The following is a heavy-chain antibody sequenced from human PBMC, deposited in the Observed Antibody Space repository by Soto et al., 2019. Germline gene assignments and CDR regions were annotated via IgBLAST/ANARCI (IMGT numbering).Heavy chain of an antibody. D-gene: IGHD1-26*01. V-gene: IGHV6-1*01. Sequence: SQTLSLTCAITGDSVSSNSAGWSWVRQSPSRGLKWLGRTYYSSKWYYEYAVSVRGRITINPDTSKNQYSLQLNSVTPEDTAVYFCARGEQYSGRIFDYWGQGTLVTVS. CDR1: GDSVSSNSAG. CDR2: TYYSSKWYY. CDR3: ARGEQYSGRIFDY. J-gene: IGHJ4*01.